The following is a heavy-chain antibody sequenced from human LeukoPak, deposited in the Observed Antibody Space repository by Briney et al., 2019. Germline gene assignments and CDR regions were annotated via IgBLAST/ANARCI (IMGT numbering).Heavy chain of an antibody. D-gene: IGHD4-11*01. CDR2: ISDYNGNT. Sequence: ASLKVSCKASGYTFTSYGISWVLQAPGHGLEWMGWISDYNGNTNYAQKLQGRVTMTTDTSTSTAYMELRSLRSDDTAVYYCARDLYRDSMPVSWFDPWGQGTLVTVSS. CDR1: GYTFTSYG. CDR3: ARDLYRDSMPVSWFDP. J-gene: IGHJ5*02. V-gene: IGHV1-18*01.